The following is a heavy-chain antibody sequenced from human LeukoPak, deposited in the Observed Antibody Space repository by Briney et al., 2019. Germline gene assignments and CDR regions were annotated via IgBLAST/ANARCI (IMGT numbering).Heavy chain of an antibody. J-gene: IGHJ4*02. CDR2: IYHSGST. D-gene: IGHD4-23*01. CDR3: ARANYGGNFSWLFDY. Sequence: SQTLSLTCAVSDGSISSGGYSWSWIRQPPGKGLEWIGYIYHSGSTYYNPSLKSRVTISVDRSKNQFSLKLSSVTAADTAVYYCARANYGGNFSWLFDYRGQGTLVTVSS. V-gene: IGHV4-30-2*01. CDR1: DGSISSGGYS.